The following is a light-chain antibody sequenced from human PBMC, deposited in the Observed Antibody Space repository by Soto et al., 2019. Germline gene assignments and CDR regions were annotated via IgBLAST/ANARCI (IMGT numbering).Light chain of an antibody. V-gene: IGKV1-5*03. CDR2: KAS. J-gene: IGKJ1*01. CDR1: QTIRNS. CDR3: QQYNSYWT. Sequence: DIQMTQSPSSLDAFVGDRVTCTCRASQTIRNSLNWYQQKPGKAPKLLIYKASSLESRVPSRFSGSGSGTEFTLTISSLQPDDFATYYCQQYNSYWTFGQGTKVDIK.